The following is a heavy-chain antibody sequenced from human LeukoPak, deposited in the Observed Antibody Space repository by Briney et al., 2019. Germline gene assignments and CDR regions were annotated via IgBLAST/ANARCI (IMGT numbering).Heavy chain of an antibody. J-gene: IGHJ4*02. CDR2: IYYSGTT. D-gene: IGHD3-10*01. CDR1: GGSISSYY. Sequence: SETLSLTCTVSGGSISSYYWSWIRQPPGKGLEWIGYIYYSGTTNYNPSLKSRVTISVDTSKNQFSLKLSSVTAADTAVYYCAKTVRGSGRASFDYWGQGTLVTVSS. CDR3: AKTVRGSGRASFDY. V-gene: IGHV4-59*12.